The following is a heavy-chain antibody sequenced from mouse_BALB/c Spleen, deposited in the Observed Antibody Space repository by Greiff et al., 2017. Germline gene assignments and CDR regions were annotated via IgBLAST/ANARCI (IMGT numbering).Heavy chain of an antibody. V-gene: IGHV5-17*02. CDR3: ARTNWDVGFAY. J-gene: IGHJ3*01. D-gene: IGHD4-1*01. CDR1: GFTFSSFG. CDR2: ISSGSSTI. Sequence: EVQLVESGGGLVQPGGSRKLSCAASGFTFSSFGMHWVRQAPEKGLEWVAYISSGSSTIYYADTVKGRFTISRDNPKNTLFLQMTSLRSEDTAMYYCARTNWDVGFAYWGQGTLVTVSA.